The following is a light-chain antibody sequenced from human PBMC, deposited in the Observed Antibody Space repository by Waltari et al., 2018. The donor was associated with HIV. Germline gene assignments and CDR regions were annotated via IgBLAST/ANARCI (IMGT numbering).Light chain of an antibody. Sequence: DIQMTQSPPSLSASLGDRVIIPCRASQSSSVYLNWYQQKPGRAPKLLIDAASSLHTGVPPRFSASGSGTEFTLTINSLQPEDFATDDCQQSFSGLTFGPGTKVDV. CDR3: QQSFSGLT. CDR1: QSSSVY. J-gene: IGKJ3*01. CDR2: AAS. V-gene: IGKV1-39*01.